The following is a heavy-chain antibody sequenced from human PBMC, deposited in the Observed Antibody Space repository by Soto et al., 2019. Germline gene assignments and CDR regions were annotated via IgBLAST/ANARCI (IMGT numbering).Heavy chain of an antibody. Sequence: ASVKVSCKASGDTFSSYTISWVRQAPGQRLEWMGRIIPGPAITNYSQKFQGRVTITRDTSASTAYMELSSLRSEDTAVYYCARDLGGWPDYWGQGTLVTVSS. CDR2: IIPGPAIT. V-gene: IGHV1-3*01. J-gene: IGHJ4*02. CDR3: ARDLGGWPDY. CDR1: GDTFSSYT. D-gene: IGHD2-15*01.